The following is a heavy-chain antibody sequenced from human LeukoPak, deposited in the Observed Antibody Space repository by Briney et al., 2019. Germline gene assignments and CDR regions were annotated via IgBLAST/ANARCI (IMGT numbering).Heavy chain of an antibody. CDR1: GFTFSSYA. D-gene: IGHD3-22*01. Sequence: SGGSLRLSCAASGFTFSSYAMSWVRQAPGKGLEWVSAISGSGGSTYYADSVKGRFTISRDNSKNTLYLRMNSLRAEDTAVYYCAKALVPTPSGVITNFDYWGQGTLVTVSS. J-gene: IGHJ4*02. V-gene: IGHV3-23*01. CDR2: ISGSGGST. CDR3: AKALVPTPSGVITNFDY.